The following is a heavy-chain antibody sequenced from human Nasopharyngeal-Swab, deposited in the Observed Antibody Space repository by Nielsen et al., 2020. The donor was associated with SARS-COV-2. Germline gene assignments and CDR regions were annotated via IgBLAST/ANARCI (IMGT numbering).Heavy chain of an antibody. J-gene: IGHJ3*02. D-gene: IGHD1-14*01. CDR3: ASGITGAAFDI. CDR1: GYTFTSYD. CDR2: IIPILGIA. Sequence: SVKVSCKASGYTFTSYDINWVRQATGQGLEWMGRIIPILGIANYAQKFQGRVTITADKSTSTAYMELSSLRSEDTAVYYCASGITGAAFDIWGQGTMVTVSS. V-gene: IGHV1-69*04.